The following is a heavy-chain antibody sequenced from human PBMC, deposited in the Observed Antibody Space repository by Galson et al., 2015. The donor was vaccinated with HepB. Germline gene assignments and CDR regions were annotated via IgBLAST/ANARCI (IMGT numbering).Heavy chain of an antibody. CDR2: IYWDDDK. CDR3: AHRRLTEVVVIPATRGNWFDP. V-gene: IGHV2-5*02. Sequence: PALVKPTQTLTLTCTFSGFSLTTRGVGVGWLRQPPGKALEWLALIYWDDDKRYSPSLKSRLTITKDTSKNQVVLTMTNMDPVDTATYYCAHRRLTEVVVIPATRGNWFDPWGQGTQVTVSS. CDR1: GFSLTTRGVG. J-gene: IGHJ5*02. D-gene: IGHD2-15*01.